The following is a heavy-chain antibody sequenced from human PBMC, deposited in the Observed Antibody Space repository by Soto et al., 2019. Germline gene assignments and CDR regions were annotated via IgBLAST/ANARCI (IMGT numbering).Heavy chain of an antibody. CDR2: ISSSSSYI. D-gene: IGHD1-7*01. V-gene: IGHV3-21*01. CDR1: GFTFSSYS. CDR3: ARDRGGNYGGYYYYYMDV. Sequence: EVQLVESGGGLVKPGGSLRLSCAASGFTFSSYSMNWVRQAPGKGLEWVSSISSSSSYIYYADSVKGRFTISRDNAKNSLELQMNCLRAEDTAVYYCARDRGGNYGGYYYYYMDVWGKGTTVTVAS. J-gene: IGHJ6*03.